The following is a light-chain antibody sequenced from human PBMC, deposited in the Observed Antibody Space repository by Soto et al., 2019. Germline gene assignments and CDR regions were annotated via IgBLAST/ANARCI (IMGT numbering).Light chain of an antibody. CDR2: GAS. CDR3: QHYNSYSEA. Sequence: IRLTQSPSSLSASVGDRVPIPCRASQAIINYLAWYQQKPGKAPQLLIYGASTLQSGVPSRFSGSGSGTEFTLTISSLQPDDFATYYCQHYNSYSEAFGQGTKVDIK. CDR1: QAIINY. V-gene: IGKV1-9*01. J-gene: IGKJ1*01.